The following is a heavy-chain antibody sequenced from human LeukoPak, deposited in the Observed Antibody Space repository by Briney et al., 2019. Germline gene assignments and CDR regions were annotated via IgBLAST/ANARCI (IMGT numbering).Heavy chain of an antibody. CDR1: GFTFSGHA. CDR3: ARDTYDILTGYYKWAFDI. CDR2: ITGGAENT. V-gene: IGHV3-21*06. Sequence: PGGSLRLSCAASGFTFSGHAMSWVRQAPGKGLNWLSTITGGAENTYYADSVKGRFTISRDNAKNSLYLQMNSLRAEDTAVYYCARDTYDILTGYYKWAFDIWGQGTMVTVSS. D-gene: IGHD3-9*01. J-gene: IGHJ3*02.